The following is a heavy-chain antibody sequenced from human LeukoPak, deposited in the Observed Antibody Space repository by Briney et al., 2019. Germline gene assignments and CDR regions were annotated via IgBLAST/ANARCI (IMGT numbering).Heavy chain of an antibody. V-gene: IGHV3-9*01. D-gene: IGHD6-13*01. CDR2: ISWDSGSI. CDR3: AKEKQPLIRGINY. J-gene: IGHJ4*02. Sequence: GGSLRLSCAASGFTFDDYAMHWVRQAPGKGLEWVSGISWDSGSIGYADSVKGRFTITRDNSKNTLYLQMNSLTAEDTAVYYCAKEKQPLIRGINYWGQGTLVTVSS. CDR1: GFTFDDYA.